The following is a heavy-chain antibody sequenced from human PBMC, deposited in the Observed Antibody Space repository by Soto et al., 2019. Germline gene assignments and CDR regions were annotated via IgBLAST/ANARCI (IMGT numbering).Heavy chain of an antibody. Sequence: QVQLQESGPGLVKPSETLSLTFTVSGGSISSYYWSWIRQPPGKGLEWMRYIYYSGSTNYNPSLXRXVXIXLDKATNQFSLKLSSVAAADTAVYYGARRYGSAFDIWGQGTMVTVSS. V-gene: IGHV4-59*08. CDR3: ARRYGSAFDI. J-gene: IGHJ3*02. D-gene: IGHD3-10*01. CDR2: IYYSGST. CDR1: GGSISSYY.